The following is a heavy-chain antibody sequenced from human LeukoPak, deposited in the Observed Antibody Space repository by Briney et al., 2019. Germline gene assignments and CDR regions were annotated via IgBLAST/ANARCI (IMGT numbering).Heavy chain of an antibody. V-gene: IGHV3-7*01. J-gene: IGHJ4*02. CDR3: ARDGSGEWPIGY. CDR2: IKHDGSEK. CDR1: GFTFSSKW. Sequence: GSLRLSCAASGFTFSSKWMSWVRQAPGKGLEWVANIKHDGSEKYYVDSVKGRFTISRDNAKNSLYLQINSLRAEDTAVYYCARDGSGEWPIGYWGQGTLVTVSS. D-gene: IGHD3-10*01.